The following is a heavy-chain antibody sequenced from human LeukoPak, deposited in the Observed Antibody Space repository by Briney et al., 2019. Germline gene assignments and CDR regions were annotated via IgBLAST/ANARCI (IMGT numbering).Heavy chain of an antibody. CDR1: GYTFTSYD. CDR3: ARGRGCSGGNCYYFDY. CDR2: MNPNSGNT. D-gene: IGHD2-15*01. V-gene: IGHV1-8*01. Sequence: ASVKASCKASGYTFTSYDINWVRQATGQGLEWMGWMNPNSGNTGYAQKFQGRVTMTRNTSISTAYMELSSLRSEGTAVYYCARGRGCSGGNCYYFDYWGQGTLVTVSS. J-gene: IGHJ4*02.